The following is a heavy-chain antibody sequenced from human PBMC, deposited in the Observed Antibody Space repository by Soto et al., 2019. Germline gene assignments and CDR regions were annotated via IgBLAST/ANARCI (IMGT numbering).Heavy chain of an antibody. CDR2: ISSNSAYI. Sequence: PGGSLRLSCAASGFTFRSFTMNWVRQAPGKGLEWVSTISSNSAYIYYTDALRGRFTISRDNAKNSLHLQMNSLRAEDTAVYYCTREASRDSSARGRFDPWGQGTLVTVSS. CDR1: GFTFRSFT. CDR3: TREASRDSSARGRFDP. D-gene: IGHD6-13*01. V-gene: IGHV3-21*01. J-gene: IGHJ5*02.